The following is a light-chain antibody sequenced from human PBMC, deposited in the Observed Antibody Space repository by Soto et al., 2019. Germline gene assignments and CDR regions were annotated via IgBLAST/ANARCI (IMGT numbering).Light chain of an antibody. V-gene: IGKV3-15*01. CDR1: QSVGSN. J-gene: IGKJ1*01. CDR3: QQYNNWWT. CDR2: GAS. Sequence: EIVMTQSPATLSVSPGERATLSCRASQSVGSNLAWYQQXPGQAPRILIYGASTRATGIPARFSGSGSGTEFTLTISSLQSEDFAVYYCQQYNNWWTFGQGTKVDIK.